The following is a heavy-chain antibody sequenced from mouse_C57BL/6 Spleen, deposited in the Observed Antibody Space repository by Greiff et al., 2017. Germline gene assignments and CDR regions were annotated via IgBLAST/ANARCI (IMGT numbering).Heavy chain of an antibody. CDR3: APLYYDYDRYWYFDV. V-gene: IGHV1-74*01. CDR1: GYTFTSYW. CDR2: IHPSDSDT. D-gene: IGHD2-4*01. J-gene: IGHJ1*03. Sequence: VQLQQPGAELVKPGASVKVSCKASGYTFTSYWMHWVKQRPGQGLEWIGRIHPSDSDTNYNQKFKGKATWTVDKSSSTAYMQLSSLTSEDSAVYYCAPLYYDYDRYWYFDVWGTGTTVTVSS.